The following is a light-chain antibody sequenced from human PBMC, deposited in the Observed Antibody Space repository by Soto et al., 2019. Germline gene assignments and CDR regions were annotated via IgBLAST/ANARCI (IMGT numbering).Light chain of an antibody. V-gene: IGKV2-30*02. CDR1: QGLVHSDVNTY. Sequence: DVVVTQSPLSLPVTLGQAASIPCRSSQGLVHSDVNTYLSWFHQRPGHSPRRLIHKVSNRDSAVPDRFSGSRSGTDFTLKISRGEEADVGADYCMQGKRWPPITFGQGTRLEIK. CDR2: KVS. J-gene: IGKJ5*01. CDR3: MQGKRWPPIT.